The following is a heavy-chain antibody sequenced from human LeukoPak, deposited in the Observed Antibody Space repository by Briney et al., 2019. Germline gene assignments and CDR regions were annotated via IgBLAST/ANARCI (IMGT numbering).Heavy chain of an antibody. J-gene: IGHJ4*02. V-gene: IGHV3-20*04. Sequence: GGSLRLSCAASGFTFDDYGMSWVRQAPGKGLEWVSGINWNGGSTGYADSVKGRFTISRDNAKNSLYLQMNSLRAEDTAVYYCARAKPKNMVRGLIMRRESRYYFDYWGQGTLVTVSS. CDR3: ARAKPKNMVRGLIMRRESRYYFDY. CDR1: GFTFDDYG. CDR2: INWNGGST. D-gene: IGHD3-10*01.